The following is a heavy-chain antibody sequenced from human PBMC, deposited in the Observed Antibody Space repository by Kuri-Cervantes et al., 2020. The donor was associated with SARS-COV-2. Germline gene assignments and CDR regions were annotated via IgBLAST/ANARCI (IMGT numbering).Heavy chain of an antibody. J-gene: IGHJ4*02. CDR2: IYYSGST. Sequence: GSLRLSCTVSGGSISSSSYYWGWIRQPPGKGLEWIGSIYYSGSTYYNPSLKSRVTISVDTSKNQFSLKLSSVTAADTAVYYCARLTTSYFDYWGQGTLVPSPQ. CDR1: GGSISSSSYY. D-gene: IGHD4-11*01. CDR3: ARLTTSYFDY. V-gene: IGHV4-39*01.